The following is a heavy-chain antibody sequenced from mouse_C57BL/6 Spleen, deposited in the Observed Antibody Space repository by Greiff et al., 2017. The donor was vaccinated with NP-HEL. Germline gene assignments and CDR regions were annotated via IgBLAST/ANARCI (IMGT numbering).Heavy chain of an antibody. CDR1: GYTFTSYW. J-gene: IGHJ2*01. CDR3: AREDYGSGDY. V-gene: IGHV1-61*01. D-gene: IGHD1-1*01. CDR2: IYPSDSET. Sequence: VQLQQPGAELVRPGSSVKLSCKASGYTFTSYWMDWVKQRPGQGLEWIGNIYPSDSETHYNQKFKDKATLTVDKSSSTDYMQLSSLTSEDSAVYYCAREDYGSGDYWGQGTTLTVSS.